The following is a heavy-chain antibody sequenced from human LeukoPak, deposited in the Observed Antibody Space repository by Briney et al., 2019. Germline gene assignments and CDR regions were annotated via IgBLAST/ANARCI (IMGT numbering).Heavy chain of an antibody. V-gene: IGHV3-48*01. CDR1: AFTFSSYS. J-gene: IGHJ4*02. CDR2: ISSSSRTI. D-gene: IGHD2-21*01. Sequence: PGGSLRLSCAASAFTFSSYSMNWVRQAPGKGLEWVSYISSSSRTIYDADSVKGRFTISRDNAKNSLYLQMNSLRAEDTAVYYCARGLCGGDCYDYWGQGTLVTVSS. CDR3: ARGLCGGDCYDY.